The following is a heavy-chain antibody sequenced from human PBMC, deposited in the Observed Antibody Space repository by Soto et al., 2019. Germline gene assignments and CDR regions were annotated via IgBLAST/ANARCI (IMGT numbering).Heavy chain of an antibody. Sequence: ASVKVSCKASGYTFTSYYMHWVRQAPGQGLEWMGNINPSGGSTSYAQKFQGRVTMTRDTSTSTVYMELSSLRSEDTAVYYCARDRSLDYGDYDRALAQPYYYGMDVWGQGTTVTVSS. CDR1: GYTFTSYY. CDR2: INPSGGST. CDR3: ARDRSLDYGDYDRALAQPYYYGMDV. D-gene: IGHD4-17*01. V-gene: IGHV1-46*01. J-gene: IGHJ6*02.